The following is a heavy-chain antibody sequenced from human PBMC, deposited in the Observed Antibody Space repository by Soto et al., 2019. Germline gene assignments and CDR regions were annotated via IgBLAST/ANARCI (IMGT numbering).Heavy chain of an antibody. Sequence: ASVKVSCKASGYSFTSYGINWVRQAPGQGLEWMGWISAKHGNTHYAQKLQGRVTMTTDTSTSTAYMELRSLTSDDTAVYYCTKDTSGTYYTSDFWGQGTLVTVSS. CDR1: GYSFTSYG. V-gene: IGHV1-18*01. D-gene: IGHD1-26*01. CDR2: ISAKHGNT. CDR3: TKDTSGTYYTSDF. J-gene: IGHJ4*02.